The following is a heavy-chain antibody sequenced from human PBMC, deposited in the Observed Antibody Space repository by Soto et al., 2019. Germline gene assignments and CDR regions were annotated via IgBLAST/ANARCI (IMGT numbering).Heavy chain of an antibody. CDR2: IYYSGST. V-gene: IGHV4-39*01. CDR3: AIHYYDSSGYRDLYEYYFDY. D-gene: IGHD3-22*01. Sequence: SETLSLTCTVSGGSISSSSYYWGWIRQPPGKGLEWIGSIYYSGSTYYNPSLKSRVTISVDTSKNQFSLKLSSVTAADTAVYYCAIHYYDSSGYRDLYEYYFDYWGQGTLVTVSS. J-gene: IGHJ4*02. CDR1: GGSISSSSYY.